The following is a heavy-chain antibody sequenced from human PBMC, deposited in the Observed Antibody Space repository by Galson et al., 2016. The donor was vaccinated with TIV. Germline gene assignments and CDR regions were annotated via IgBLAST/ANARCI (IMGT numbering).Heavy chain of an antibody. J-gene: IGHJ5*02. D-gene: IGHD5-18*01. CDR1: GATFNKYA. CDR2: IIPIFGTA. Sequence: SVKVSCKASGATFNKYAISWVRQAPGQELEWMGGIIPIFGTANYAQKFQGRVKITAEAFPSAAYMGLNSLRSEDTAVYYCARGAPVIQVWCRRGNEDRGQRADWFDPWGQGTLVIVSS. V-gene: IGHV1-69*13. CDR3: ARGAPVIQVWCRRGNEDRGQRADWFDP.